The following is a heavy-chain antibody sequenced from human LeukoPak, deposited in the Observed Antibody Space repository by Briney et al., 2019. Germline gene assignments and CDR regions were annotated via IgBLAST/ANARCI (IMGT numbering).Heavy chain of an antibody. J-gene: IGHJ4*02. D-gene: IGHD3-10*01. CDR3: ARAGPFGEFKHTLFDY. CDR1: GFTVSSNY. CDR2: TYSGGST. Sequence: GGSLRLSCAASGFTVSSNYMSWVRQAPGKGLEWVSVTYSGGSTYYADSVKGRFTISRDNSKNTLYLQMNSLRAEDTAVYYCARAGPFGEFKHTLFDYWGQGTLVTVSS. V-gene: IGHV3-53*01.